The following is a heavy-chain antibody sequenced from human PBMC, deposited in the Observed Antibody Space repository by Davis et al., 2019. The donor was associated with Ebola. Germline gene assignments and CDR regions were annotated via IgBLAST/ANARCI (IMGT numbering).Heavy chain of an antibody. CDR2: INPNSGGT. CDR1: VYTFTGYY. CDR3: ARDLVVGAFDP. V-gene: IGHV1-2*02. J-gene: IGHJ5*02. D-gene: IGHD2-15*01. Sequence: ASVQVSCMASVYTFTGYYMLWVRQAPGQRLEWMGWINPNSGGTNYAQQFQGGVTMTRDTSISTAYMALSRLRSDDTAVYSCARDLVVGAFDPWGQGTLVTVSS.